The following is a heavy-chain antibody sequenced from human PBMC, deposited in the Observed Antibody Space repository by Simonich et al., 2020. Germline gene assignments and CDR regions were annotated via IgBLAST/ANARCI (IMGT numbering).Heavy chain of an antibody. Sequence: EVQLVESGGGLVQPGGSLRLSCAASGFTFSSYWMSWVRQAPGKGLEWVANKKKDGSEKYYVDSVKGRFTISRDNAKNSLYLQMNSLRAEDTAVYYCARDREVYGSGSYYNYWGQGTLVTVSS. CDR2: KKKDGSEK. CDR1: GFTFSSYW. V-gene: IGHV3-7*01. CDR3: ARDREVYGSGSYYNY. D-gene: IGHD3-10*01. J-gene: IGHJ4*02.